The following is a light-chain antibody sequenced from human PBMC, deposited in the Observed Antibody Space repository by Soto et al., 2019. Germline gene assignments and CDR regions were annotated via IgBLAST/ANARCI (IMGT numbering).Light chain of an antibody. Sequence: EIVLTQSPGTLSLSPGERATLSCRASQSVSSSYLAWYQQKPGQAPRLLIYGASSRATGIPDRFSGSGSGTDFTLTISRLEPEDFAVYYCQQYGSSPQTFGQGTDWR. CDR1: QSVSSSY. CDR2: GAS. CDR3: QQYGSSPQT. V-gene: IGKV3-20*01. J-gene: IGKJ2*01.